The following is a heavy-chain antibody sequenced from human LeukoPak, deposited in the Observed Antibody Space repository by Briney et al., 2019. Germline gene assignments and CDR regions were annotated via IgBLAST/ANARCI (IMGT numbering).Heavy chain of an antibody. CDR2: ILSKIDGGTT. D-gene: IGHD3-9*01. V-gene: IGHV3-15*01. Sequence: GGSLRLSCAASGFTFSNAWMSWVRQAPGKGLEWVSRILSKIDGGTTDYAAPVKGRFTISRDDSKKTLYLQMNSLKTEDTAVYYCTTFDMGSYGLDVWGLGATVTVSS. CDR3: TTFDMGSYGLDV. J-gene: IGHJ6*02. CDR1: GFTFSNAW.